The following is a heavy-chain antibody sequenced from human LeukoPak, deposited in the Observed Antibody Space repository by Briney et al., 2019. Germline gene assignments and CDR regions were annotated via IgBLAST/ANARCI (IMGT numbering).Heavy chain of an antibody. D-gene: IGHD6-13*01. Sequence: ASVKVSCKASGYTFTGYYMHWVRQAPGQGLEWMGWINPNSGGTNYAQKFQGRVTMTRDTSTNTVYMELSSLRSEDTAVYYCARQYSSSWYRLDYWGQGTLVTVSS. V-gene: IGHV1-2*02. CDR1: GYTFTGYY. CDR2: INPNSGGT. J-gene: IGHJ4*02. CDR3: ARQYSSSWYRLDY.